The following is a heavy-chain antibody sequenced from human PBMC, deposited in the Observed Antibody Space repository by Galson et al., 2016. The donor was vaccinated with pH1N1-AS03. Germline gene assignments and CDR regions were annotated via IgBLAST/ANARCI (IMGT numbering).Heavy chain of an antibody. CDR1: GLSLSELS. V-gene: IGHV1-24*01. CDR3: ATDYDY. J-gene: IGHJ4*02. CDR2: FDREDGEA. Sequence: SVKVSCKVSGLSLSELSMHWVRQAPGKGLEWMGCFDREDGEAIYAQKFQGRLTVTEDRSTDTAYMELSSLRPEDTATYYWATDYDYWGQGTLDTVSS.